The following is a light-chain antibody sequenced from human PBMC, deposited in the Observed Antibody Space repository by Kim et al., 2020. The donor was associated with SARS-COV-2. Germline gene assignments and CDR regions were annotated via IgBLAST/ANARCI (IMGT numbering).Light chain of an antibody. CDR1: ALSKQY. CDR2: KDS. J-gene: IGLJ2*01. V-gene: IGLV3-25*03. Sequence: SPGQTARLPCSGDALSKQYVFWYQQKPGRAPVLVIYKDSERPSGIPERFSGSSSGTTVTLTISGVQAEDEADYYCQSGGTSGVYVVFGGGTQLTVL. CDR3: QSGGTSGVYVV.